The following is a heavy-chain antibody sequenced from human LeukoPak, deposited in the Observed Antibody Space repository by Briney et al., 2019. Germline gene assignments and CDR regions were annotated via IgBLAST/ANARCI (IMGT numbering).Heavy chain of an antibody. Sequence: PGRSLRLSCAASGFTFSSYGMHWVRQAPGKGLEWVSYISSSGSTIYYADSVKGRFTISRDNAKNSLHLQMNSLRAEDTAVYYCAELGITMIGGVWGKGTTVTISS. CDR3: AELGITMIGGV. V-gene: IGHV3-48*04. CDR2: ISSSGSTI. J-gene: IGHJ6*04. CDR1: GFTFSSYG. D-gene: IGHD3-10*02.